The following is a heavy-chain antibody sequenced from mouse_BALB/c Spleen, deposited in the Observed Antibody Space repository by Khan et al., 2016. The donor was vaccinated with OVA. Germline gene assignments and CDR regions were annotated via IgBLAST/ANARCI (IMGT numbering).Heavy chain of an antibody. CDR3: ASAYYYGRALDY. D-gene: IGHD1-1*01. V-gene: IGHV2-6-7*01. J-gene: IGHJ4*01. CDR2: IWGDGST. Sequence: QVQLKESGPGLVAPSQSLSITCTVSGFSLTGYGVNWVRQPPGKGLEWLGMIWGDGSTDYNSALKSRLSISKDNSKRQVFLKMNSRQTDDTARYYCASAYYYGRALDYWGQGTSVTVSS. CDR1: GFSLTGYG.